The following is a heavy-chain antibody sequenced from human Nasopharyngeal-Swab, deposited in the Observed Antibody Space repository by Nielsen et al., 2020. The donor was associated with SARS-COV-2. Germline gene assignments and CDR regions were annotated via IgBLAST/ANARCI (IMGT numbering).Heavy chain of an antibody. CDR3: ARVTGTPEYFQH. Sequence: GASLKISCASSGFTFSSYSMNWVRQAPGKGLEWVSSISSSSSYIYYADSVKGRFTISRDNAKHSLYLQINSLRAEDTAVYYCARVTGTPEYFQHWGQGTLVTVSS. CDR2: ISSSSSYI. CDR1: GFTFSSYS. V-gene: IGHV3-21*01. D-gene: IGHD3-10*01. J-gene: IGHJ1*01.